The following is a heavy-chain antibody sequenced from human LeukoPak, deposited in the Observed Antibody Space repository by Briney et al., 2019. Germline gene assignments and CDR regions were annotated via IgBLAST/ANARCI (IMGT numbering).Heavy chain of an antibody. J-gene: IGHJ4*02. CDR1: GFTFSNYA. CDR2: TSSDLNVK. D-gene: IGHD3-10*01. CDR3: AREGYYGSGSPPSLYFDY. V-gene: IGHV3-30*03. Sequence: PGGSLRLSCAASGFTFSNYAMNWVRQAPGKGLEWLAVTSSDLNVKLYADSVKGRFTISRDNSRSTLYLQMNSLRPEDTAIYYCAREGYYGSGSPPSLYFDYWGQGTLVTVSS.